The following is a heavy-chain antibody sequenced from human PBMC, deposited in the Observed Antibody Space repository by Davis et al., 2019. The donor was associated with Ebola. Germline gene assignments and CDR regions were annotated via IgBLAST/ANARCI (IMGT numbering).Heavy chain of an antibody. CDR1: GFTFSSYD. V-gene: IGHV3-13*01. CDR3: ARGGGTYFAN. Sequence: GESLKISCAASGFTFSSYDMHWVRQCTGKGLEWVSTIGSTGDTYYPGSVKGRFTISRESAKNSLYLQMNSLRAEDTAVYYCARGGGTYFANWGQGTLVTVSS. D-gene: IGHD1-26*01. CDR2: IGSTGDT. J-gene: IGHJ4*02.